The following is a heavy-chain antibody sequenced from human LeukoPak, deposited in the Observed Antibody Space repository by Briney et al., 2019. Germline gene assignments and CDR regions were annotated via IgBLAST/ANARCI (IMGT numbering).Heavy chain of an antibody. CDR3: AAVCDWFGESIRWGMDV. CDR1: GFTFTSSA. CDR2: IVVGSGNT. V-gene: IGHV1-58*01. D-gene: IGHD3-10*01. J-gene: IGHJ6*02. Sequence: ATSVKVSCKASGFTFTSSAVQWVRQARGQRLEWIGWIVVGSGNTNYAQKIQERVTITRDMSTSPAYTELSSLRSEDTAVYYCAAVCDWFGESIRWGMDVWGQGTTVTVSS.